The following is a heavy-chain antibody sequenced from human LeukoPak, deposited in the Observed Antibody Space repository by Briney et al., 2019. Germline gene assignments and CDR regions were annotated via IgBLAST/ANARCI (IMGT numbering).Heavy chain of an antibody. CDR3: AKDCGGDCYKAYDY. CDR1: GFTFSTYA. Sequence: AGGSLRLSCAASGFTFSTYAVNWVRQAPGKGLEWVSTISGSGDSTYYADSVKGRFTISRDNSKNTLYLQMNSLRAEDTAVYYCAKDCGGDCYKAYDYWGQGTLVTVSS. J-gene: IGHJ4*02. CDR2: ISGSGDST. V-gene: IGHV3-23*01. D-gene: IGHD2-21*02.